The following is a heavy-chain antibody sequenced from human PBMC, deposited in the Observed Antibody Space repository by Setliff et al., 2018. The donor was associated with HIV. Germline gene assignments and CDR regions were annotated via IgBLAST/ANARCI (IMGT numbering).Heavy chain of an antibody. Sequence: PGGSLRLSCAASGFTFSSYWMSWVRQAPGKGLEWVANIKQDGSEKYYVDSVKGRLTISRDNAKNSLYLQMNSLRAEDTAVYYCAKIYDSGSDHYYNMDVWGKGTTVTVSS. CDR1: GFTFSSYW. CDR3: AKIYDSGSDHYYNMDV. J-gene: IGHJ6*03. D-gene: IGHD3-10*01. V-gene: IGHV3-7*03. CDR2: IKQDGSEK.